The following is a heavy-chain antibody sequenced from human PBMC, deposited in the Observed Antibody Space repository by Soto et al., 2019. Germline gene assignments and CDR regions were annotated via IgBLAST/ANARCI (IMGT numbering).Heavy chain of an antibody. D-gene: IGHD4-17*01. J-gene: IGHJ4*02. CDR2: IGIYANT. CDR3: AKESTVGSPGDYFDS. Sequence: EVELLESGGDLVQPGGSLRLSCAASGFTFSSYDINWVRQAPGKGLEWVSAIGIYANTYYAGSVKGRFTISRDDSKNTVLLQRNSRRVDDTGVYYCAKESTVGSPGDYFDSWGQGTLVTVSS. V-gene: IGHV3-23*01. CDR1: GFTFSSYD.